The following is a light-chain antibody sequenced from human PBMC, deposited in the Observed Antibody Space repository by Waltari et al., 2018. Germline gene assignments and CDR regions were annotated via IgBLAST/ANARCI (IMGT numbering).Light chain of an antibody. CDR2: EVT. Sequence: QAVPTQPPSVSGSPGQSVTISCTGTSNDIGYYNAVSWYQQHPGKAPKLIIYEVTKPPSGVYDRFSGSKSGSRASLSISGLQAEYEADYYCSSCAGSTTVLFGGGTRLTVL. J-gene: IGLJ2*01. V-gene: IGLV2-11*01. CDR3: SSCAGSTTVL. CDR1: SNDIGYYNA.